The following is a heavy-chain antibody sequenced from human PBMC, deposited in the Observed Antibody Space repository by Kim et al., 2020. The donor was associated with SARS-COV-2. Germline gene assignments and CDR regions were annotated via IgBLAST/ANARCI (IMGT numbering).Heavy chain of an antibody. CDR1: GDSVSSNSAA. D-gene: IGHD3-16*01. CDR3: AREGFYVALKATYYYYYYGMDV. Sequence: SQTLSLTCAISGDSVSSNSAAWNWIRQSPSRGLEWLGRTYYRSKWYNDYAVSVKSRITINPDTSKNQFSLQLNSVTPEDTAVYYCAREGFYVALKATYYYYYYGMDVWGQGTTVTVSS. J-gene: IGHJ6*02. V-gene: IGHV6-1*01. CDR2: TYYRSKWYN.